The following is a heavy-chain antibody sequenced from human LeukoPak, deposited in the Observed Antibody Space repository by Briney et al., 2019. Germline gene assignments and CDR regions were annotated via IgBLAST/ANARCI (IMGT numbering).Heavy chain of an antibody. D-gene: IGHD5-24*01. V-gene: IGHV1-18*01. Sequence: ASVKVSCKASGGTFISYAISWVRQAPGQGLEWMGWISAYNGNTNYAQKLQGRVTMTTDTSTSTAYMELRSLRSDDTAVYYCARWLRWLPFDYWGQGTLVTVSS. CDR1: GGTFISYA. CDR3: ARWLRWLPFDY. J-gene: IGHJ4*02. CDR2: ISAYNGNT.